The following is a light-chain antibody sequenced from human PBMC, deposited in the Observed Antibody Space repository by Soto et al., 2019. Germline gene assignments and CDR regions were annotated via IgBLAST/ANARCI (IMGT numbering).Light chain of an antibody. CDR2: EVS. J-gene: IGLJ1*01. Sequence: QSALTQPASWSGSPGQSITISCTATSSDVGAFNHVSWYQQYPGKAPKLIISEVSNRPSGLSNRFSGSKSGNTASLTISGLQAEDEADYYCSSYTNSSTYVFGTGTKVTVL. V-gene: IGLV2-14*01. CDR1: SSDVGAFNH. CDR3: SSYTNSSTYV.